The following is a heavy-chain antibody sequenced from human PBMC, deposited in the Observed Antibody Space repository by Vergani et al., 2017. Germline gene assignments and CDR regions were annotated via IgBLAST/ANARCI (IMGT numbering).Heavy chain of an antibody. Sequence: EVQLLESGGGLVQPGGSLRLSCAASGFTFSSYGMSWVRQAPGKGLEWVSAISGSCGSTYYADAVKGRFTISRDNSKNTLYLKMNSLIAEDTAVYYCAKYCYYSSGYYADFDYWGQGTLVTVSS. CDR1: GFTFSSYG. D-gene: IGHD3-22*01. V-gene: IGHV3-23*01. J-gene: IGHJ4*02. CDR2: ISGSCGST. CDR3: AKYCYYSSGYYADFDY.